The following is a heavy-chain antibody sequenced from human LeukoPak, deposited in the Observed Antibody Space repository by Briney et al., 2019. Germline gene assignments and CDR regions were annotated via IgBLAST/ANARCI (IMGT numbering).Heavy chain of an antibody. Sequence: GGSLRLSCAASGFTFSSYGMHWVRQAPGKGLEWVAVISYDGSNKYYADSVKGRFTISRDNSKNTLYLQMNSLRAEDTAVYYCAKDAIGIGYCSSTSCYSYLSPWGQGTMVTVSS. J-gene: IGHJ3*01. CDR3: AKDAIGIGYCSSTSCYSYLSP. V-gene: IGHV3-30*18. D-gene: IGHD2-2*01. CDR2: ISYDGSNK. CDR1: GFTFSSYG.